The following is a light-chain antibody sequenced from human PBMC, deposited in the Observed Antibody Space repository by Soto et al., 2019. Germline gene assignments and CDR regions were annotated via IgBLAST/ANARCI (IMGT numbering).Light chain of an antibody. CDR3: SSYAGSNTS. J-gene: IGLJ2*01. CDR1: SSVVGGYNY. Sequence: QSALTQPPSASGSPGQSVTISCTGTSSVVGGYNYVSWYQQHPGKAPKLMIYEVSKRPSGVPDRFSGSKSGNTASLTVSGLQAEDEADYYCSSYAGSNTSFGGGTKLTVL. CDR2: EVS. V-gene: IGLV2-8*01.